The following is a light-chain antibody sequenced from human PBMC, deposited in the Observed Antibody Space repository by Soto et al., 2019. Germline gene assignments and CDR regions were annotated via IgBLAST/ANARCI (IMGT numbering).Light chain of an antibody. CDR3: QQYDSTPLT. CDR1: QSVSSSY. Sequence: EIVLTQSPGTLSLSPGERATLSCRASQSVSSSYLAWYQHKPDQAPRLLIYGASSRATGIPDRFSCSGSGTDFTLTISRLEPEDFAVYYCQQYDSTPLTFGGGTKVEIK. V-gene: IGKV3-20*01. J-gene: IGKJ4*01. CDR2: GAS.